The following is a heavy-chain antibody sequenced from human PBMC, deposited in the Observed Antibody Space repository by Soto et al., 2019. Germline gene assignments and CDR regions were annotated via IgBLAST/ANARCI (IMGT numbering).Heavy chain of an antibody. CDR1: GASVSTGY. CDR3: AMSYYDSTGFAVDP. Sequence: LSLTCTVSGASVSTGYWSWIRQPPGKGLEWIGFMYFGGSFNYNPSLSSRVTFSVETSKNQFSMKVTSVTAADTAIYYCAMSYYDSTGFAVDPWGQGALVTVSS. D-gene: IGHD3-22*01. J-gene: IGHJ5*02. V-gene: IGHV4-59*02. CDR2: MYFGGSF.